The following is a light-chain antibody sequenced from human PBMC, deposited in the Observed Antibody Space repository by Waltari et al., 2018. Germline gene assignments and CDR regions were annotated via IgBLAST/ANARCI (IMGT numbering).Light chain of an antibody. V-gene: IGKV1-5*03. CDR2: KAS. J-gene: IGKJ1*01. Sequence: DIQMTQSPSTLSASVGDTVTITCRASQGIGIWLAWYQQHPGRAPMLLIYKASILQTGVPSRFSGSGSGTEFTLTIANLQPDDCATYFCHQCNTYSTFGQGTKVEIK. CDR3: HQCNTYST. CDR1: QGIGIW.